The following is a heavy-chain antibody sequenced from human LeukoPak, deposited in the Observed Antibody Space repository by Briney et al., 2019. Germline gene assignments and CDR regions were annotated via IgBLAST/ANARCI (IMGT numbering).Heavy chain of an antibody. Sequence: ASVKVSCKASGYTFTGYYMHWVRQAPGQGLEWMGRINPNSGGTNYAQKFQGRVTMTRDTSISTAYMELSRLRSDDTAVYYCARDSPDYGDYIDFWGQGTLVPVSS. D-gene: IGHD4-17*01. CDR2: INPNSGGT. CDR1: GYTFTGYY. V-gene: IGHV1-2*06. J-gene: IGHJ4*02. CDR3: ARDSPDYGDYIDF.